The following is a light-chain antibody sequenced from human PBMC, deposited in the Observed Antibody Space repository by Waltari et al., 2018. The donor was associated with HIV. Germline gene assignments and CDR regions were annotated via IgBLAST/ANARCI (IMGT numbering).Light chain of an antibody. J-gene: IGKJ2*01. CDR1: QTINSNY. CDR3: QQYEASPPMYT. Sequence: EPVLTQSPGTLSLFSGERATLSCRASQTINSNYLAWYQHKPGLPPRLLIYDASTRAAGIPDRFSGGGSGTDFTLTISRLEPEDFAIYFCQQYEASPPMYTFGQGTRLEV. V-gene: IGKV3-20*01. CDR2: DAS.